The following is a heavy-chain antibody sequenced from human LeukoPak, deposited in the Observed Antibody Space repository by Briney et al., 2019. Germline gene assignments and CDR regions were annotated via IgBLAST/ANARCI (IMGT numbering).Heavy chain of an antibody. CDR1: GFTFSSYG. V-gene: IGHV3-23*01. CDR3: AKDLLARPDY. J-gene: IGHJ4*02. CDR2: ISGSGGST. D-gene: IGHD2/OR15-2a*01. Sequence: GGTLRLSCAASGFTFSSYGMTWVRQAPGKGLEWVSAISGSGGSTYYADSVKGRFTISRDNSKNTLYLQMNSLRAEDTAVYYCAKDLLARPDYWGQGTLVTVSS.